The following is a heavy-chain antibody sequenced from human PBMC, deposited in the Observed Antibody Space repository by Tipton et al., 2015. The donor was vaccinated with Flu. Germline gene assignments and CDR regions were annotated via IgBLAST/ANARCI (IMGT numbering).Heavy chain of an antibody. Sequence: TLSLTCTVSGGSISSYYWSWIRQPAGKGLEWIGRIYTSGSTNYNPSLKSRVTMSVDTSKNQFSLKLSSVTAADTAVYYCARTFSGSYPLYYYYGMDVWGQETTVTVSS. CDR3: ARTFSGSYPLYYYYGMDV. CDR1: GGSISSYY. J-gene: IGHJ6*02. V-gene: IGHV4-4*07. D-gene: IGHD1-26*01. CDR2: IYTSGST.